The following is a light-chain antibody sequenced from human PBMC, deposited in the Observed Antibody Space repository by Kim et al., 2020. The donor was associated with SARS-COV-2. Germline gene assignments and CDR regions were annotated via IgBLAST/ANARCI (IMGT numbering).Light chain of an antibody. V-gene: IGKV1-8*01. Sequence: SASTGDRVTITCRASQGISSYLAWYQQKPGKAPKLLIYAASTLQSGVPSRFSGSGSGTDFTLTISCLQSEDFATYYCQQYNSYPHTFGQGTKLEI. CDR3: QQYNSYPHT. CDR1: QGISSY. J-gene: IGKJ2*01. CDR2: AAS.